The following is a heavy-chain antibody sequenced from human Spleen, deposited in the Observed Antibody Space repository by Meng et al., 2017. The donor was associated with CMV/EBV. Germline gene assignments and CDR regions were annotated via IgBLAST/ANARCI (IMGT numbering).Heavy chain of an antibody. J-gene: IGHJ4*02. CDR3: ARGGSGYYGSGLPGY. CDR2: IIPIFGTA. CDR1: GGTFSSYA. Sequence: SVKVSCKASGGTFSSYAISWVRQAPGQGLEWMGGIIPIFGTANYAQKFQGRVTITTDESTSTAYMELSRLRSDDTAVYYCARGGSGYYGSGLPGYWGQGTLVTVSS. D-gene: IGHD3-10*01. V-gene: IGHV1-69*05.